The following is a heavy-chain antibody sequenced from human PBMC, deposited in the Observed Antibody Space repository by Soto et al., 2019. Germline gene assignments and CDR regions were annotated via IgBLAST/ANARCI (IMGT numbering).Heavy chain of an antibody. J-gene: IGHJ5*02. Sequence: ASVKVSCKASGYTFTSYAMHWVRQAPGQRLEWMGWINAGNGNTKYSQKFQGRVTITRDTSASTAYMELSSLRSEDTAVYYCARDRITIFGDNWFDPWGQGTLVTVSS. CDR2: INAGNGNT. CDR1: GYTFTSYA. D-gene: IGHD3-3*01. CDR3: ARDRITIFGDNWFDP. V-gene: IGHV1-3*01.